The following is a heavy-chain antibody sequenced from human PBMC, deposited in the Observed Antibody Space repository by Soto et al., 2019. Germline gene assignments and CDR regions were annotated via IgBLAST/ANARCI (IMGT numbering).Heavy chain of an antibody. J-gene: IGHJ5*02. Sequence: SETLSLTCTVSGGSISSSSYYWGWIRQPPGEGLEWIGSIYYSGSTYYNPSLKSRVTISVDTSKNQFSLKLSSVTAADTAVYYCAGDTKRENNWFDPWGQGTLVTVSS. CDR3: AGDTKRENNWFDP. D-gene: IGHD3-10*01. CDR2: IYYSGST. V-gene: IGHV4-39*01. CDR1: GGSISSSSYY.